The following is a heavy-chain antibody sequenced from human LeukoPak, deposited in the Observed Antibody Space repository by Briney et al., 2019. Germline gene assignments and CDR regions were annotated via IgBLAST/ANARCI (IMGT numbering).Heavy chain of an antibody. J-gene: IGHJ5*02. D-gene: IGHD2-2*01. CDR2: MNPNSGNT. CDR1: GYTFTSYD. CDR3: ARESGYCSSTSCRNWFDP. V-gene: IGHV1-8*01. Sequence: ASVKVSCKASGYTFTSYDINWVRQATGQGLEWMGWMNPNSGNTGYAQKFQGRVTMTRNTSISTAYMELSSLRSEDTAVYYCARESGYCSSTSCRNWFDPWGQGTLVTVSP.